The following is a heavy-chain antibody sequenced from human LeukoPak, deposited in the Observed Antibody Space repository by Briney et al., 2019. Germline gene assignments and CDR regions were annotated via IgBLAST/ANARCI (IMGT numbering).Heavy chain of an antibody. Sequence: SETLSLTCAVYGGSFSGYYWSWIRQPPGKGLEWIGEINHSGSTNYNPSLKSQVTISVDTSKNQFSLKLSSVTAADTAVYYCAAIAAREEVGAIAVAGTNIRNWFDPWGQGTLVTVSS. CDR3: AAIAAREEVGAIAVAGTNIRNWFDP. CDR1: GGSFSGYY. D-gene: IGHD6-19*01. V-gene: IGHV4-34*01. J-gene: IGHJ5*02. CDR2: INHSGST.